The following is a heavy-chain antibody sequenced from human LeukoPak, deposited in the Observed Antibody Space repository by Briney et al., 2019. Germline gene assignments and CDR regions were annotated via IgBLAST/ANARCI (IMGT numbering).Heavy chain of an antibody. D-gene: IGHD3-3*01. CDR2: IYHSGST. Sequence: SETLSLTCTVSGGSISSGGYYWSWIRQPPGKGLEWIGYIYHSGSTYYNPSLKSRVTISVDRSKNQFSLKLSSVTAADTAVYYCARVGLGRGLRFLEWLGYFDYWGQGTLVTVSS. CDR3: ARVGLGRGLRFLEWLGYFDY. CDR1: GGSISSGGYY. J-gene: IGHJ4*02. V-gene: IGHV4-30-2*01.